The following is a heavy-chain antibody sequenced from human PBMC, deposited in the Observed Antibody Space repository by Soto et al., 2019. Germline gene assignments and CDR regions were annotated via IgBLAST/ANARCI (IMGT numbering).Heavy chain of an antibody. J-gene: IGHJ4*02. Sequence: SETLSLTCTVSGGSISSSSYYWGWIRQPPGKGLEWIGSIHYSGSTYYNPSLKSRVTISVDTSKNQFSLKLSSVTAADTAVYYCARHRGGDSRLNPFDYWGQGTLVTVSS. CDR2: IHYSGST. V-gene: IGHV4-39*01. CDR3: ARHRGGDSRLNPFDY. CDR1: GGSISSSSYY. D-gene: IGHD3-10*01.